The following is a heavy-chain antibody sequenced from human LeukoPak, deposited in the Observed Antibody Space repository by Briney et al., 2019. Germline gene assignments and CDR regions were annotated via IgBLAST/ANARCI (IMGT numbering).Heavy chain of an antibody. J-gene: IGHJ6*02. D-gene: IGHD3-10*01. CDR3: ASPNYYGSGSYGMDV. CDR1: GGSISSGGYY. Sequence: SQTLSLTCTVSGGSISSGGYYWSWIRQHPGKGLEWIGYIYYSGSIYYNPSLKSRVTISVDTSKNQFSLKLSSVTAADTAVYYCASPNYYGSGSYGMDVWGQGTTVTVSS. CDR2: IYYSGSI. V-gene: IGHV4-31*03.